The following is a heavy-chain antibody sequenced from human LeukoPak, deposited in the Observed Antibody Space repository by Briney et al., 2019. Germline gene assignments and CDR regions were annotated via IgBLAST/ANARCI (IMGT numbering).Heavy chain of an antibody. CDR1: GGSFSGYY. V-gene: IGHV4-39*01. J-gene: IGHJ5*02. CDR3: ARHANWFDP. Sequence: SETLSLTCAVYGGSFSGYYWGWIRQPPGKGLEWIGSIYYSGYTSSNPSLKSRVTISIDTPKNQFSLKLSSVTAADTAVYYCARHANWFDPWGQGTLVTVSS. CDR2: IYYSGYT.